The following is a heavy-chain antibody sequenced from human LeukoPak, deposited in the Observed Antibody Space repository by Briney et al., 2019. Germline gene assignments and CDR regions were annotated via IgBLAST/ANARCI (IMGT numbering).Heavy chain of an antibody. Sequence: ASVKVSCTASGYTFTSYDINWVRQATGQGLEWMGWMSPNSGNTGYAQRFQGRVTMTRNTSISTAYMELSSLRSDDTAVYYCARDVLLWFGELSGPDYWGQGTLVTVSS. J-gene: IGHJ4*02. CDR2: MSPNSGNT. CDR3: ARDVLLWFGELSGPDY. D-gene: IGHD3-10*01. V-gene: IGHV1-8*01. CDR1: GYTFTSYD.